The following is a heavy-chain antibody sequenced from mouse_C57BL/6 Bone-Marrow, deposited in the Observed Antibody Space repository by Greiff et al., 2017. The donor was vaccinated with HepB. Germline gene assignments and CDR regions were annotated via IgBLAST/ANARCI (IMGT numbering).Heavy chain of an antibody. J-gene: IGHJ4*01. V-gene: IGHV5-17*01. CDR1: GFTFSDYG. D-gene: IGHD1-1*01. CDR2: ISSGSSTI. CDR3: ARDTTVVATDYAMDY. Sequence: EVKVVESGGGLVKPGGSLKLSCAASGFTFSDYGMHWVRQAPEKGLEWVAYISSGSSTIYYADTVKGRFTISRDNAKNTLFLQMTSLRSEDTAMYYCARDTTVVATDYAMDYWGQGTSVTVSS.